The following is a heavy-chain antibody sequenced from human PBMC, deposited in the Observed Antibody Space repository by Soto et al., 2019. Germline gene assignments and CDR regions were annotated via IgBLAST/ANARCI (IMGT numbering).Heavy chain of an antibody. D-gene: IGHD2-2*01. CDR1: GGYISSSSYY. V-gene: IGHV4-39*01. CDR2: IYYSGST. Sequence: EPLSLTCTVSGGYISSSSYYWGWIRQPPGKGLEWIGSIYYSGSTYYNPSLKSRVTISVDTSKNQFSLKLSSVTAADTAVYYCARSQLPDFDYWGQGTLVTVSS. J-gene: IGHJ4*02. CDR3: ARSQLPDFDY.